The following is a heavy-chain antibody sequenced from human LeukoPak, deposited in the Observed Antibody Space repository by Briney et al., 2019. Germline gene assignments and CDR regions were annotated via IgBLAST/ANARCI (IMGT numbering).Heavy chain of an antibody. CDR3: AKDRVGCSSTSCYGFDY. CDR1: GFIFSSYS. Sequence: GGSLRLSCAASGFIFSSYSMKWVRQAPGKGLEWVSSISSSSSYIYYADSVKGRFTISRDNAKKSLYLQMNSLRAEDTAVYYCAKDRVGCSSTSCYGFDYWGQGTLVTVSS. V-gene: IGHV3-21*04. D-gene: IGHD2-2*01. CDR2: ISSSSSYI. J-gene: IGHJ4*02.